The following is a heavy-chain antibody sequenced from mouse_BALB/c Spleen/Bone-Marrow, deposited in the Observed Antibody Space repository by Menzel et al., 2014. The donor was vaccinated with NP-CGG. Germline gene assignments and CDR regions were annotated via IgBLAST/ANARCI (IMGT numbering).Heavy chain of an antibody. J-gene: IGHJ3*01. CDR3: ARVTTAWFAY. D-gene: IGHD1-1*01. CDR2: IRNKANGYTT. Sequence: EVKLVESGGGLVQPGGSLRLSCAPSGFTSTDYYMSWVRQPPGKALEWLGFIRNKANGYTTEYSASVKGRFTISRDNSQSILYLQMNALRAEDSATYYCARVTTAWFAYWGQGTLVTVSA. CDR1: GFTSTDYY. V-gene: IGHV7-3*02.